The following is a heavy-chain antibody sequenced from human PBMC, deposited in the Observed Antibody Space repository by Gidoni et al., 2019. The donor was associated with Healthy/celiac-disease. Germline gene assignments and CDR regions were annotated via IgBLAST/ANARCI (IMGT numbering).Heavy chain of an antibody. D-gene: IGHD6-6*01. CDR2: IFSNDEK. CDR3: ARTTGHSSSSYYYYYYMDV. Sequence: QVTLKESGPVLVKPTETLTLTCTVSGFSLSNARMGVSWIRQPPGKALEWLAHIFSNDEKSYSTSLKSRLTISKDTSKSQVVLTMTNMDPVDTATYYCARTTGHSSSSYYYYYYMDVWDKGTTVTVSS. J-gene: IGHJ6*03. V-gene: IGHV2-26*01. CDR1: GFSLSNARMG.